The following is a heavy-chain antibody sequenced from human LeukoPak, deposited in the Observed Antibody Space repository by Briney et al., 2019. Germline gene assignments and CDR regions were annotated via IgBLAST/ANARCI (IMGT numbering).Heavy chain of an antibody. D-gene: IGHD5-18*01. CDR2: VWYDGTKK. J-gene: IGHJ4*02. Sequence: TGTSLRLSCAASGFTFSNYGMHWVRQAPGKGLEWVAVVWYDGTKKNYADSVEGRFTISRDNSKNTLYLQMNSLRAEDTAVYYCAKVFTGRYGPIDYWGQGTLVTVSS. CDR3: AKVFTGRYGPIDY. CDR1: GFTFSNYG. V-gene: IGHV3-33*06.